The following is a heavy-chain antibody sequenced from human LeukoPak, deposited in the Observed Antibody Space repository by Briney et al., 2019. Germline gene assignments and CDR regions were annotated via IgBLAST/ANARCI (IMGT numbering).Heavy chain of an antibody. CDR1: GFTFSTYW. Sequence: GGSLTLSCAASGFTFSTYWMSWVRQAQGTGLERVANIKQDGSEEYYVDSVKGRFTISRDNAKNSLYLQMNSLRAEDTAVYYCARGGGRDGYNYPGFYGYWGQGTLLTVSS. V-gene: IGHV3-7*01. D-gene: IGHD5-24*01. CDR2: IKQDGSEE. CDR3: ARGGGRDGYNYPGFYGY. J-gene: IGHJ4*02.